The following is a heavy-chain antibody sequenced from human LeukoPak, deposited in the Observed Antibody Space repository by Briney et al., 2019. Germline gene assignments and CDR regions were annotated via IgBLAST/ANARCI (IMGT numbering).Heavy chain of an antibody. Sequence: GGSLRLSCAASGFTVSSNYMSWVRQAPGKGLEWVSIIYSGGSTYYTDSVRGRFIISRDISKNPLYLQMNSLRAEDTAVYYCARVGDCGRASCYAIDYWGQGTLVTVSS. CDR3: ARVGDCGRASCYAIDY. J-gene: IGHJ4*02. CDR2: IYSGGST. V-gene: IGHV3-66*01. CDR1: GFTVSSNY. D-gene: IGHD2-2*01.